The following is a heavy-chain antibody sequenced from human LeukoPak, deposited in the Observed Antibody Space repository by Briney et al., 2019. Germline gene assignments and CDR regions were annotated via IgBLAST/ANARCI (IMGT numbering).Heavy chain of an antibody. Sequence: GGSLRLSCVAASGLRITNNWMTWIRRAPGKGLEWVANIEEDESQRYYLGSVKGRFTISRDNTKSSVYLQMNSLRVEDTALYYCARGRAVDVWGQGTMVTVSS. V-gene: IGHV3-7*03. CDR1: GLRITNNW. J-gene: IGHJ3*01. D-gene: IGHD3-10*01. CDR3: ARGRAVDV. CDR2: IEEDESQR.